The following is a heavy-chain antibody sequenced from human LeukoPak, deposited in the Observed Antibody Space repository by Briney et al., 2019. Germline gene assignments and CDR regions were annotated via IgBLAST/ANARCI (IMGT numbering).Heavy chain of an antibody. D-gene: IGHD5-12*01. CDR2: IFHSGTT. Sequence: SETLSLTCAVSGGSITSSNWWSWVRQPPGKGLEWIGRIFHSGTTDYKTSLKGRVTISVDKSKNQFSLKLTSVTAADTAVYYCARASGYDKASFDYWGQGTLVTVSS. V-gene: IGHV4-4*02. CDR1: GGSITSSNW. J-gene: IGHJ4*02. CDR3: ARASGYDKASFDY.